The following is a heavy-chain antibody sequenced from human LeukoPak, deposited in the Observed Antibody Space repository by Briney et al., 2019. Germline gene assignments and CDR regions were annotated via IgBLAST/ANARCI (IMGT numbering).Heavy chain of an antibody. J-gene: IGHJ4*02. V-gene: IGHV3-30*04. CDR1: GFTFSSYA. CDR3: ARDRYYFDSRGYYYPSYYFDY. Sequence: GGSLRLSCAASGFTFSSYAMHWVRQAPGKGLEWEAITSSDGSDTYYADSVKGRFTISRDNSKNTLYLQMNSLRPEDTAAYYCARDRYYFDSRGYYYPSYYFDYWGQGTLVTVSS. CDR2: TSSDGSDT. D-gene: IGHD3-22*01.